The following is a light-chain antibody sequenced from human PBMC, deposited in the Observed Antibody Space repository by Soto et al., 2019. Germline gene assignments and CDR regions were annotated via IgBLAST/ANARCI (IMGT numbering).Light chain of an antibody. Sequence: IHFTPSPSSLSASIGDRVTITCRASQGISSYLAWYQQKPGKTPKLLIYAASTLQSGVPSTFSGGGSGTDFTLTISSLQPEDVATXXCQQLDSYPLTFGGGTKVDIK. CDR1: QGISSY. J-gene: IGKJ4*01. V-gene: IGKV1-9*01. CDR3: QQLDSYPLT. CDR2: AAS.